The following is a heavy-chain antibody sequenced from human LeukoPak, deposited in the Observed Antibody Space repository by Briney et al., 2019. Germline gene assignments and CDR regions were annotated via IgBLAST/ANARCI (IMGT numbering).Heavy chain of an antibody. CDR3: ARGTSLYYDFWYFDY. J-gene: IGHJ4*02. Sequence: ASVKVSCKASGYTFTSYYMHWVRQAPGQGLEWMGIINPSGGSTSYAQKFQGRVTMTRDMSTSTVYMELSSLRSEGTAVYYCARGTSLYYDFWYFDYWGQGTLVTVSS. CDR2: INPSGGST. V-gene: IGHV1-46*01. D-gene: IGHD3-3*01. CDR1: GYTFTSYY.